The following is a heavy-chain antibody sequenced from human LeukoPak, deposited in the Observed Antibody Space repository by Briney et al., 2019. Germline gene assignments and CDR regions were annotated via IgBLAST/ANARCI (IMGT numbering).Heavy chain of an antibody. Sequence: GGSLRLSCTASGFTFSSYGMHWVRQALGKGLEWVAVISYDGSNKYYADSVKGRFTISRDNSKNTLYLQMNSLRAEDTAVYYCAKERRYYDILTGQAGYYYYYMDVWGKGTTVTVSS. CDR2: ISYDGSNK. D-gene: IGHD3-9*01. CDR3: AKERRYYDILTGQAGYYYYYMDV. J-gene: IGHJ6*03. V-gene: IGHV3-30*18. CDR1: GFTFSSYG.